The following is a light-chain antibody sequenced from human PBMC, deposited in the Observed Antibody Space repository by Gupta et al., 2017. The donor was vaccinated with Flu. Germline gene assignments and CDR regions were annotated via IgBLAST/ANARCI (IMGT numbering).Light chain of an antibody. J-gene: IGLJ3*02. V-gene: IGLV3-25*01. Sequence: APAMSVSPGQTATITCSGSALPKHYVYWYRQRPGQAPVLLIYKDTERASGIPDRISGSSSGTRVTLTIRGVQTEDEADYYCQSADITGAARVFGGGTKLSVL. CDR3: QSADITGAARV. CDR1: ALPKHY. CDR2: KDT.